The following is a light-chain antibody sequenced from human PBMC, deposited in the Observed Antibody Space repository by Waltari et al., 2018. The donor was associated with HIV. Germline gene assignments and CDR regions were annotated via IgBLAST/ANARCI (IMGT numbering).Light chain of an antibody. J-gene: IGLJ3*02. CDR1: NIGSKS. V-gene: IGLV3-21*04. Sequence: SYVLTQPPSVSVDPGETARITCGGTNIGSKSVQWYQQKPGQAPVLVIYDDNDRPSGSPERVSGSSSGNTATLTISRVEAVDEADYYCQVWDTTTDQWVFGGGTELAVL. CDR2: DDN. CDR3: QVWDTTTDQWV.